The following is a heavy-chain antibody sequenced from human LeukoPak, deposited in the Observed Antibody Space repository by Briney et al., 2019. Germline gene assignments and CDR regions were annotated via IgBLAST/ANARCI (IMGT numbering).Heavy chain of an antibody. D-gene: IGHD3-16*01. CDR1: GFTFSSYT. CDR3: AKAYWDTFGWYYFDY. Sequence: VGSLRLSCAASGFTFSSYTMSWVRQAPGKGLEWVSVISGSGDSTFYADSVKGRFTISRDNAKNTLYLQMNSLRPEDTAVYYCAKAYWDTFGWYYFDYWGQGTLVTVSS. V-gene: IGHV3-23*01. CDR2: ISGSGDST. J-gene: IGHJ4*02.